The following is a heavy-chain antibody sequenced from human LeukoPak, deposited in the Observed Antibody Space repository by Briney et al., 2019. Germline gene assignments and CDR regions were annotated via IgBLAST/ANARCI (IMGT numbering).Heavy chain of an antibody. V-gene: IGHV3-7*01. J-gene: IGHJ4*02. D-gene: IGHD2-2*01. CDR2: IKQDGSAK. CDR3: ASCSSTNCY. CDR1: GFTFSSYW. Sequence: GGSLRLSCAASGFTFSSYWMSWVRQAPGKGLEWVANIKQDGSAKYYVDSVKGRFTISRDNAKNSLYLQMGSLRAEDTAVYYCASCSSTNCYWGQGTLVTVSS.